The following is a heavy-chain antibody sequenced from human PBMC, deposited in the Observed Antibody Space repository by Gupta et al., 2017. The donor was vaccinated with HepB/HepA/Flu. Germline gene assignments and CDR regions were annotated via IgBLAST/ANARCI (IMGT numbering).Heavy chain of an antibody. CDR3: ARERASKRLWFGEPRRVGYFQH. CDR2: INHSGST. D-gene: IGHD3-10*01. CDR1: GGSFSGYY. Sequence: QVQLQQWGAGLLKPSETLSLTCAVYGGSFSGYYWSWIRQPPGKGLEWIGEINHSGSTNYNPSLKSRVTISVDTSKNQFSLKLSSVTAADTAVYYCARERASKRLWFGEPRRVGYFQHWGQGTLVTVSS. J-gene: IGHJ1*01. V-gene: IGHV4-34*01.